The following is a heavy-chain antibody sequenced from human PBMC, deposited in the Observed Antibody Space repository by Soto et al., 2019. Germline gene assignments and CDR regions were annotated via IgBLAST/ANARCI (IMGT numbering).Heavy chain of an antibody. D-gene: IGHD2-2*02. CDR2: ISHDGSDK. CDR1: GFPFGDFG. CDR3: GNSPAFFCSSANCYRSFFAY. J-gene: IGHJ4*02. Sequence: PGGSLRLSCTASGFPFGDFGMHWLRQAPGKGLEWVAVISHDGSDKFYADSVKARFSVSRDNSKNTLYLQMSGLRREDTALYYCGNSPAFFCSSANCYRSFFAYGSRGTRVPVSP. V-gene: IGHV3-30*18.